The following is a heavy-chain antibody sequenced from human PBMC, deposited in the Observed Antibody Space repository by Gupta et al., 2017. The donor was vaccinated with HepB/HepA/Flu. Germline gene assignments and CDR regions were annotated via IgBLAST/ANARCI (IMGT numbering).Heavy chain of an antibody. CDR3: AREVNVATTTDAFDI. D-gene: IGHD5-12*01. CDR1: GGSISNNNYL. Sequence: QVQLQESGPGLVKPSQPLSLTCTVSGGSISNNNYLWSWIRQRPGMGLEWIGYIYDSGRSYYNPSLKSRVTISVDTSENQFSLRLSSVTAADTAVYYCAREVNVATTTDAFDIWGQGTMVTVSS. CDR2: IYDSGRS. J-gene: IGHJ3*02. V-gene: IGHV4-31*03.